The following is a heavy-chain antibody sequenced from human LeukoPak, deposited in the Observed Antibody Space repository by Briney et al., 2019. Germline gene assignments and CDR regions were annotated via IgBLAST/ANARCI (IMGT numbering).Heavy chain of an antibody. D-gene: IGHD1-26*01. CDR3: ATSRWGRFGY. J-gene: IGHJ4*02. CDR1: GGSISSYY. CDR2: IYYSGST. Sequence: SETLSLTCTVSGGSISSYYWSWIRQPPGKGLEWIGYIYYSGSTNYNPSLKSRVTISVDTSKNQFSLKLSSVTAADTAVYYCATSRWGRFGYWGQGTLVTVSS. V-gene: IGHV4-59*12.